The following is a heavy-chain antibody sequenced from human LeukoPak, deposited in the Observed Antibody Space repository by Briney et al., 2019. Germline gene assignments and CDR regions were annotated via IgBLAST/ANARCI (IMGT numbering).Heavy chain of an antibody. Sequence: GGSLGPSCAPSGFTFSTYSMNWVRQAPGKGLEWVSSITSSSSYIYYADSVKGRFTISRDNAKNSLYLQMNSLRAEDTAVYYCARVTGGARNDKFYSYHMDACGKGTTVTVSS. CDR2: ITSSSSYI. V-gene: IGHV3-21*01. CDR3: ARVTGGARNDKFYSYHMDA. D-gene: IGHD1-14*01. J-gene: IGHJ6*03. CDR1: GFTFSTYS.